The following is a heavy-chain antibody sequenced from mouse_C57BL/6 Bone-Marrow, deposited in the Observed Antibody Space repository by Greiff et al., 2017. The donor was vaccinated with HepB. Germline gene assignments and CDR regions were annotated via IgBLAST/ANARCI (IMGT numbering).Heavy chain of an antibody. CDR1: GYTFTDYY. J-gene: IGHJ3*01. Sequence: EVQLQQSGPVLVKPGASVKMSCKASGYTFTDYYMNWVKQSHGKSLEWIGVINPYNGGTSYNQKFKGKATLTVDKSSSTAYMELNSLTSEDSAVYYCARSLGPPFAYWGQGTLVTVSA. D-gene: IGHD4-1*01. V-gene: IGHV1-19*01. CDR2: INPYNGGT. CDR3: ARSLGPPFAY.